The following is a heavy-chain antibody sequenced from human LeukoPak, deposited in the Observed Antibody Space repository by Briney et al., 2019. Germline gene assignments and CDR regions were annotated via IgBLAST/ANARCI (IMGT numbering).Heavy chain of an antibody. CDR1: GNSITSGFY. V-gene: IGHV4-38-2*01. CDR2: IYHGGST. Sequence: SETLSLTCVVTGNSITSGFYWGWIRQPPGKGLEWIGSIYHGGSTYYNPSLKSRVTISVDTSKNRFSLKLSSVTAADTAVYYCAGQHDRNGYYFYWGREPWSPSPQ. CDR3: AGQHDRNGYYFY. J-gene: IGHJ4*02. D-gene: IGHD3-22*01.